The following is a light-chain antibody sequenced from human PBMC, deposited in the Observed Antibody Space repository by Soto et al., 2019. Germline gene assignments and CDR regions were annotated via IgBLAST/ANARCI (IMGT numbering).Light chain of an antibody. V-gene: IGLV2-8*01. Sequence: ALTQPPSASGSPRQSVTISCTGTSSDVGAYNYVSWYQQLPGKAPKLIIYEVSKRPSGVPDRFSGSKSGNTASLTVSGLQAEDEADYYCTSYAGTYSFFYVFGTGTKLTVL. J-gene: IGLJ1*01. CDR1: SSDVGAYNY. CDR3: TSYAGTYSFFYV. CDR2: EVS.